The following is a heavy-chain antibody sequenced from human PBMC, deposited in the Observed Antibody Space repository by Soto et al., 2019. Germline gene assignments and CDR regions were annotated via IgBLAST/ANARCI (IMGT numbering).Heavy chain of an antibody. Sequence: SETLSLTFTVSGGSISSYYWSWIRQPPGKGLEWIGYIYYSGSTNYNPSLKSRVTISVDTSKNQFSLKLSSVTAADTAVYYCARGYCSGGSCCHEYFQHWGQGTLVT. V-gene: IGHV4-59*01. D-gene: IGHD2-15*01. CDR3: ARGYCSGGSCCHEYFQH. CDR1: GGSISSYY. CDR2: IYYSGST. J-gene: IGHJ1*01.